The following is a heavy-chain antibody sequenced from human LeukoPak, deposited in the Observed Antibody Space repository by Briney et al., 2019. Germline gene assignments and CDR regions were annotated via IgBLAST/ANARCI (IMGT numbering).Heavy chain of an antibody. CDR2: IDSSSSTI. D-gene: IGHD6-13*01. V-gene: IGHV3-48*01. Sequence: PGGSPRLSCAASGFDFSTYSMHWVRRAPGRGLEWLSYIDSSSSTIYYADSVKGRFTISRDNAKNSLYLQMNGLRAEDTAVFYCARGGARSSSYYYYGMDVWGLGTTVTVSS. CDR1: GFDFSTYS. CDR3: ARGGARSSSYYYYGMDV. J-gene: IGHJ6*02.